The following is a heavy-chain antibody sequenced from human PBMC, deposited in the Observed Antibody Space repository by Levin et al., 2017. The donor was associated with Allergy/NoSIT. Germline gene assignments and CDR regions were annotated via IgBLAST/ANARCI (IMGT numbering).Heavy chain of an antibody. CDR1: GGSISSSNW. J-gene: IGHJ5*02. CDR2: IYHSGST. V-gene: IGHV4-4*02. CDR3: ARVGLLWFGELFENWFDP. D-gene: IGHD3-10*01. Sequence: PSQTLSLTCAVSGGSISSSNWWSWVRQPPGKGLEWIGEIYHSGSTNYNPSLKSRVTISVDKSKNQFSLKLSSVTAADTAVYYCARVGLLWFGELFENWFDPWGQGTLVTVSS.